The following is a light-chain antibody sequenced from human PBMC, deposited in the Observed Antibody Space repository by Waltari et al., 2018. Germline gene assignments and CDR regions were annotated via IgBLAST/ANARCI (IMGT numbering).Light chain of an antibody. CDR1: NVGSKD. CDR2: DDA. CDR3: QVWDSSSDHWV. Sequence: SYVLTQPPSVSVAPGQTATITCGGDNVGSKDVNWYQQRPGQAPGVVIYDDADRPLTIPDRFSGSNSGNTATLTITRVEVGDEADFYCQVWDSSSDHWVFGGGTKLTVL. V-gene: IGLV3-21*02. J-gene: IGLJ3*02.